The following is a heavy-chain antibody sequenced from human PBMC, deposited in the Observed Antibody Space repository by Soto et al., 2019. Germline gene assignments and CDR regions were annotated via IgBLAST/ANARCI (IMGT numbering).Heavy chain of an antibody. D-gene: IGHD3-22*01. J-gene: IGHJ4*02. Sequence: QITLKESGPTLVKPTQTLTLTCTFSGFSLSTSGVGVGWIRQPPGKALEWLALIYWDDDKRYSPSLKSRLTITKDTSKNQVVLTMTNMDPVDTATYYCAHNDYYYDSSGYYSRGPYFDYWGQGTLVTVSS. V-gene: IGHV2-5*02. CDR3: AHNDYYYDSSGYYSRGPYFDY. CDR2: IYWDDDK. CDR1: GFSLSTSGVG.